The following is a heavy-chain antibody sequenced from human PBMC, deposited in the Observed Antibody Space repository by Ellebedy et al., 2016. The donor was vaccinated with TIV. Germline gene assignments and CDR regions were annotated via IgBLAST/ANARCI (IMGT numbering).Heavy chain of an antibody. D-gene: IGHD2-2*01. J-gene: IGHJ4*02. CDR1: GFTFSSYS. CDR3: ARDVVPAAIYQLGY. V-gene: IGHV3-48*02. CDR2: ISSSSSTI. Sequence: GESLKISCAASGFTFSSYSMNWVRQAPGKGLEWVSYISSSSSTIYYADSVKGRFTISRDNAKNSLYLQMNSLRDEDTAVYYCARDVVPAAIYQLGYWGQGTLVTVSS.